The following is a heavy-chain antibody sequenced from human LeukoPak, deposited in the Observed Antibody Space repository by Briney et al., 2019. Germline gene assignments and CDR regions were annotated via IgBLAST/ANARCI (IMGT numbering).Heavy chain of an antibody. J-gene: IGHJ4*02. Sequence: PGRSLRLSCAASGFTFRRFGMHWVRQGPGKGLEWVSVISNDGSNKYYVDSVKGRFTISRDNSKNTLYLQMNSLRAEDTAVYFCARGMYYEMDYWGQGTLVTVSS. D-gene: IGHD3-3*01. CDR3: ARGMYYEMDY. CDR2: ISNDGSNK. V-gene: IGHV3-30*03. CDR1: GFTFRRFG.